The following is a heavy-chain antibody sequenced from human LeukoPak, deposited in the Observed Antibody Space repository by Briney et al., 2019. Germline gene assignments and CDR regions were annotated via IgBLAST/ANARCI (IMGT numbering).Heavy chain of an antibody. CDR1: GFTFSAYA. V-gene: IGHV3-23*01. CDR3: ANSIVVVVAGAAFDI. CDR2: ISYSGDST. D-gene: IGHD2-15*01. Sequence: GGSLRLSCAASGFTFSAYAMSWVRQAPGKGLEWVSAISYSGDSTYYADSVKGRFTISRDNSKNTLYLQMNSLRAEDTAVYYCANSIVVVVAGAAFDIWGQGTMVTVSS. J-gene: IGHJ3*02.